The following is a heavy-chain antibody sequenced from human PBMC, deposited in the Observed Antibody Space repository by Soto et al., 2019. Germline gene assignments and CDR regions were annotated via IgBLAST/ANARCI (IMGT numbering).Heavy chain of an antibody. J-gene: IGHJ4*02. CDR2: MNVDTGGT. D-gene: IGHD5-18*01. CDR1: GYRFTTFY. Sequence: ASVKVSCKASGYRFTTFYIHWVRQAPGQGLEWMGRMNVDTGGTTYAQKFQGRVTITRDTSISTAYMEVTNVKSDNTAIYYCLREGKFVLGGYIFGFDIWGQGTRVTVSS. CDR3: LREGKFVLGGYIFGFDI. V-gene: IGHV1-2*06.